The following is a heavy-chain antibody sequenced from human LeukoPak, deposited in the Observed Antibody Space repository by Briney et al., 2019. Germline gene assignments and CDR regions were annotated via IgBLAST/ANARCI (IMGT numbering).Heavy chain of an antibody. CDR1: GFTFSSYA. J-gene: IGHJ4*02. Sequence: PGRSLRLSRAASGFTFSSYAMSWVRQAPGKGLEWVSAISGSGGSTYYADSVKGRFTISRDNSKNTLYLQMNSLRAEDTAVYYCACSGWYYFDYWGQGTLVTVSS. CDR2: ISGSGGST. CDR3: ACSGWYYFDY. V-gene: IGHV3-23*01. D-gene: IGHD6-19*01.